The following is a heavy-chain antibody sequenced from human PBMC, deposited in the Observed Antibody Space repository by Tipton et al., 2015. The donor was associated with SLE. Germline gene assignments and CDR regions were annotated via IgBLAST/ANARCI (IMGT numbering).Heavy chain of an antibody. CDR1: GFTFSSYS. D-gene: IGHD6-6*01. CDR2: ISSSSSYI. J-gene: IGHJ4*02. CDR3: ARERDSSSYIYFDY. V-gene: IGHV3-21*03. Sequence: SLRLSCAASGFTFSSYSMNWVRQAPGKGLEWVSSISSSSSYIYYADSVKGRFTTSRDNAKNSLYLQMNSLRAEDTAVYYCARERDSSSYIYFDYWGQGTLVTVSS.